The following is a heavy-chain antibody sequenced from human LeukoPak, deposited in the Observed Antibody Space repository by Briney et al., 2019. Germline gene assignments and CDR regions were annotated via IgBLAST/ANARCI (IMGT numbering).Heavy chain of an antibody. J-gene: IGHJ4*02. V-gene: IGHV4-39*01. Sequence: PSETLSLTCTVSAVPISSSSYYWRAIRQPPGKGLEWIGSIYYSGSTHYNPSLKSRVTISVDTSKNQFSLKLSSVTAADTAVYYCAGVESSSGFRFDYWGQGTLVTVSS. CDR1: AVPISSSSYY. CDR3: AGVESSSGFRFDY. CDR2: IYYSGST. D-gene: IGHD6-6*01.